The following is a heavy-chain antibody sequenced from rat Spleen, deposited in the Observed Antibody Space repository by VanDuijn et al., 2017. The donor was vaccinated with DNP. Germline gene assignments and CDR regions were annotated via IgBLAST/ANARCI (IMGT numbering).Heavy chain of an antibody. J-gene: IGHJ2*01. CDR2: ISYSGGT. V-gene: IGHV3-1*01. CDR1: GYSITSNY. Sequence: EVQLQESGSGLVKPSQSLSLTCSVTGYSITSNYWGWIRKFPGNKLEYIGHISYSGGTNYNPSLKSRISITRDTSKNQFFLQVNSITTEDTATYYCVRGKYNSDYFYYWGQGVMVTVSS. CDR3: VRGKYNSDYFYY. D-gene: IGHD4-3*01.